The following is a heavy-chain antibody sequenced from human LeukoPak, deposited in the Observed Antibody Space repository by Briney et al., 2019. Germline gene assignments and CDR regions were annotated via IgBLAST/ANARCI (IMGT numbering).Heavy chain of an antibody. CDR1: GYSFSTYW. CDR3: ARLRSGVDA. Sequence: GESLKISCQGSGYSFSTYWIVWIRQMPGKGLEWMGRIYPGDSDTRYSPSFQGQVTISADKSISTAYLKWNSLKASDTAMYYCARLRSGVDAWGQGTTVTVSS. D-gene: IGHD2-15*01. V-gene: IGHV5-51*01. CDR2: IYPGDSDT. J-gene: IGHJ6*02.